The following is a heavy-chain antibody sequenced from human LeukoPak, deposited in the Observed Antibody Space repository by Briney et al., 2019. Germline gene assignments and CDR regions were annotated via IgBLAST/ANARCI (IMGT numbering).Heavy chain of an antibody. CDR2: IGTTGSTI. V-gene: IGHV3-48*03. J-gene: IGHJ3*02. CDR1: GFIFTNYE. D-gene: IGHD1-7*01. Sequence: QPGGSLRLSCAASGFIFTNYEMNWVRQAPGKGLEWVSFIGTTGSTIYYADSVKGRFTISRDNAKNSLYLQMNSLRAEDTAVYYCARGDGETGTTGGSDAFDIWGQGTMVTVSS. CDR3: ARGDGETGTTGGSDAFDI.